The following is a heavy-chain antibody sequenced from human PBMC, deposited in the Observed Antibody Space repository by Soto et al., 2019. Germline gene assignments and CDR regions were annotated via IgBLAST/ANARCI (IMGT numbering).Heavy chain of an antibody. CDR3: ARLLREGILRATTPLGY. D-gene: IGHD1-26*01. CDR2: ISFDGSIA. CDR1: GFTFSSYG. Sequence: QVQLVESGGGVVQPGRSLRVSCAASGFTFSSYGMHWVRQAPGKGLEWVAAISFDGSIASYADSVKGRFTISRDNSKNSLYLQMNSLRTEDTAVYYCARLLREGILRATTPLGYWGQGTPVTVSS. J-gene: IGHJ4*02. V-gene: IGHV3-30*03.